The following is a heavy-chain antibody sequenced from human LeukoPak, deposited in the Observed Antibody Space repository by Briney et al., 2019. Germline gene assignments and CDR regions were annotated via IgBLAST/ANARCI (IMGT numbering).Heavy chain of an antibody. V-gene: IGHV3-7*03. Sequence: GGTLRLSCAASGFTFSSYWMSWVRQAPGKGLEWVANIKYDEIEKYHVDSVKGRFTISRDNTKNSLYLQMNSLRVEDTAVYYCARDTGALVTHFDYWGQGTLVTVSS. D-gene: IGHD5-18*01. CDR2: IKYDEIEK. CDR3: ARDTGALVTHFDY. J-gene: IGHJ4*02. CDR1: GFTFSSYW.